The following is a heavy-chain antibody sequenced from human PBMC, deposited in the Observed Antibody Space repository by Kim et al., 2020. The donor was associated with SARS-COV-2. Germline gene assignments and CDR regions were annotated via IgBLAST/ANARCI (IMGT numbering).Heavy chain of an antibody. J-gene: IGHJ5*02. V-gene: IGHV1-46*03. CDR3: AMTTQGKNWFDP. D-gene: IGHD4-4*01. Sequence: SYAQKFQGRVTMTRDTSTSTVYMELSSLRSEDTAVYYCAMTTQGKNWFDPWGQGTLVTVSS.